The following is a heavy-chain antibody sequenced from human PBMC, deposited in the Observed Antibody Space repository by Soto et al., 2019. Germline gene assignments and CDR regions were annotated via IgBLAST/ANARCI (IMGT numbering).Heavy chain of an antibody. CDR1: GFTFDDYA. CDR2: ISWNSGSI. J-gene: IGHJ4*02. CDR3: ATDIFPIAARPYFDY. D-gene: IGHD6-6*01. V-gene: IGHV3-9*01. Sequence: EVQLVESGGGLVQPGRSLRLSCAASGFTFDDYAMHWVRQAPGKGLEWVSGISWNSGSIGYADSVKGRFTISRDNAKNSLYLQMNSLRAEDTALYYCATDIFPIAARPYFDYWGQGTLVTVSS.